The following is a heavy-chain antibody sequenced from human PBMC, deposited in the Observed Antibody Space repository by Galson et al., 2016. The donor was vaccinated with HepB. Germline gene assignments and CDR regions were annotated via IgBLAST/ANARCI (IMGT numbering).Heavy chain of an antibody. Sequence: SLRLSCAASGFTFTNHAMGWVRQAPGKGLEWVSAVVGSGRTTYYADSVKGRFTISRDNSNNTLYLQMDSLRFEDTALYYCAKLLGYSSSFFHGVDVWGQGTTVTVSS. CDR2: VVGSGRTT. D-gene: IGHD6-13*01. CDR3: AKLLGYSSSFFHGVDV. CDR1: GFTFTNHA. J-gene: IGHJ6*02. V-gene: IGHV3-23*01.